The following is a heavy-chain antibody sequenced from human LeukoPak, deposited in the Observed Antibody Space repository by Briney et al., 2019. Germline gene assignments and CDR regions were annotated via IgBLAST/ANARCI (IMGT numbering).Heavy chain of an antibody. V-gene: IGHV3-21*01. CDR1: GFTFSSYS. Sequence: GGSLRLSCAASGFTFSSYSMNWVRQAPGKGLEWVSSISSSSSCIYYADSVKGRFTISRDNAKNSLYLQMNSLRAEDTAVYYCARDEYQLLSGWFDPWGQGTLVTVSS. CDR3: ARDEYQLLSGWFDP. CDR2: ISSSSSCI. J-gene: IGHJ5*02. D-gene: IGHD2-2*01.